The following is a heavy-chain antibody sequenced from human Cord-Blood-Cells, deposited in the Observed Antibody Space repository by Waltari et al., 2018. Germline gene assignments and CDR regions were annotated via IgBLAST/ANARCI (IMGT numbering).Heavy chain of an antibody. D-gene: IGHD3-9*01. V-gene: IGHV1-2*04. CDR3: ARSYDILTGYFDY. CDR2: INPNSVGT. Sequence: QVQLVQSGAEGKKPGASVKVSCKASGYTFAGYHTPWVRQAPGQGLEWMGWINPNSVGTTYAQKFQVWVTMTRDTSISTAYMELSRLRSDDTSVYYCARSYDILTGYFDYWGQGTLVTVSS. CDR1: GYTFAGYH. J-gene: IGHJ4*02.